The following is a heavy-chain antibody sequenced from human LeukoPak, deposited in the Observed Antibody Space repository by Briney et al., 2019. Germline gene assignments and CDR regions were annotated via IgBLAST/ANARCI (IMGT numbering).Heavy chain of an antibody. CDR3: ASAVVYNSYYGMDV. V-gene: IGHV4-59*01. CDR1: GGSIRSYY. CDR2: IHYSGST. D-gene: IGHD1-14*01. Sequence: PSETLSLTCTVSGGSIRSYYWSWIRQPPGNGLEWIGHIHYSGSTNYNPSLKSRVTISIDTSKNQFSLKLSTVTAADTAVYYCASAVVYNSYYGMDVWGQGTTVTVSS. J-gene: IGHJ6*02.